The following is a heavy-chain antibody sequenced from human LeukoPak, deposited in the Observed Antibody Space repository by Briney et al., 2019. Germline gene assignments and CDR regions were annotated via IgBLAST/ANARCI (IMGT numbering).Heavy chain of an antibody. Sequence: GSLRLSCAASGFTFSSHAMSWIRQPPGKGLEWIGEINHSGSTNYNPSLKSRVTISVDTSKNQFSLKLSSVTAADTAVYYCARAEVRRPFDYWGQGTLVTVSS. V-gene: IGHV4-34*01. CDR1: GFTFSSHA. D-gene: IGHD1-14*01. CDR2: INHSGST. J-gene: IGHJ4*02. CDR3: ARAEVRRPFDY.